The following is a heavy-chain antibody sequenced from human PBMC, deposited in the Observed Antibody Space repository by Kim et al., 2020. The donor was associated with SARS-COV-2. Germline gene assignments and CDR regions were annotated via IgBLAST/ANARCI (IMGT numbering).Heavy chain of an antibody. D-gene: IGHD3-10*01. V-gene: IGHV4-39*01. Sequence: PKSRVTIPVDTSKNQFSLKLSSVTAADTAVYYCARQGPAGFGELSVAFDIWGQGTMVTVSS. J-gene: IGHJ3*02. CDR3: ARQGPAGFGELSVAFDI.